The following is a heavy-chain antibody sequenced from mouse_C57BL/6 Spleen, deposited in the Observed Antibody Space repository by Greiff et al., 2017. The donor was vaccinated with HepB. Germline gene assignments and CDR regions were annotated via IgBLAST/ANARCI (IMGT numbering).Heavy chain of an antibody. V-gene: IGHV1-64*01. CDR3: ASWERYFDY. D-gene: IGHD4-1*01. CDR1: GYTFTSYW. J-gene: IGHJ2*01. Sequence: QVQLQQSGAELVKPGASVKLSCKASGYTFTSYWMHWVKQRPGQGLEWIGMIHPNSGSTNYNEKFKSKATLTVDKSSSTAYMQSSSLTSEDSAVYYCASWERYFDYWGQGTTLTVSS. CDR2: IHPNSGST.